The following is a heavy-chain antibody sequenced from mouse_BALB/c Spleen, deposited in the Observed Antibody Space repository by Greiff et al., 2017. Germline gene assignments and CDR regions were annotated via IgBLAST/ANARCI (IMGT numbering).Heavy chain of an antibody. V-gene: IGHV3-8*02. J-gene: IGHJ3*01. CDR2: ISYSGST. Sequence: EVKLQESGPSLVKPSQTLSLTCSVTGDSITSGYWNWIRKFPGNKLEYMGYISYSGSTYYNPSLKSRISITRDTSKNQYYLQLNSVTTEDTATYYCARRGYYDYDGFAYWGQGTLVTVSA. CDR3: ARRGYYDYDGFAY. CDR1: GDSITSGY. D-gene: IGHD2-4*01.